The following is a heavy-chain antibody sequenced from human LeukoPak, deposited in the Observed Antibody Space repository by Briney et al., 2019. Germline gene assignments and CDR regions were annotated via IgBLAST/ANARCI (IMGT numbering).Heavy chain of an antibody. Sequence: GGSLRLSCAASGFTFTNYWMSWVRQAPGKGLEWVANIKQDGSEKYYVDSVVGRFTVSRDNAKNSLSLQMNSLRGEDTAVYYCVRALGSSSADYWGQGTLVTVYS. CDR2: IKQDGSEK. V-gene: IGHV3-7*01. J-gene: IGHJ4*02. D-gene: IGHD6-6*01. CDR3: VRALGSSSADY. CDR1: GFTFTNYW.